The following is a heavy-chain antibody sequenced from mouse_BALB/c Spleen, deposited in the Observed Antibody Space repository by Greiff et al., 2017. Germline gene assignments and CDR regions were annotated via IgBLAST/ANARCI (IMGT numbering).Heavy chain of an antibody. Sequence: EVKLVESGGGLVKPGGSLKLSCAASGFTFSDYYMYWVRQTPEKRLEWVATISDGGSYTYYPDSVKGRFTISRDNAKNNLYLQMSSLKSEDTAMYYCARDQLGRGGYFDYWGQGTTLTVSS. CDR1: GFTFSDYY. CDR2: ISDGGSYT. V-gene: IGHV5-4*02. CDR3: ARDQLGRGGYFDY. J-gene: IGHJ2*01. D-gene: IGHD4-1*02.